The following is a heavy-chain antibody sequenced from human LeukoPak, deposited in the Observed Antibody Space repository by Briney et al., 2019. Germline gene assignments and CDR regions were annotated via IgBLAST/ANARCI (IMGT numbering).Heavy chain of an antibody. V-gene: IGHV3-48*02. CDR3: ARDLST. CDR2: ISSSSSKI. Sequence: GGSLRLSCAASGFTLSSYSMNWVRQAPGKGLEWLSYISSSSSKIFYADSVKGRFSISRDNAKNSLYMQMNCLRDEDTAVYYCARDLSTWGHGTLVTVSS. J-gene: IGHJ5*01. CDR1: GFTLSSYS. D-gene: IGHD3-16*01.